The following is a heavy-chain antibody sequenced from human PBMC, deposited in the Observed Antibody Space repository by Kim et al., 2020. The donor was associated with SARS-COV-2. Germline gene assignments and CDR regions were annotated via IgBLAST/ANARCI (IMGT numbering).Heavy chain of an antibody. CDR3: ARTTITGGADDY. Sequence: SETLSLTCAVSGGSLSSSHWWTWVRQPPGKGLEWIGEIDHSGSTNFNPSLKSRVTISVDKTKNQFSLKLTSLTAADTAVYYCARTTITGGADDYWGQGPL. CDR1: GGSLSSSHW. CDR2: IDHSGST. J-gene: IGHJ4*02. V-gene: IGHV4-4*02. D-gene: IGHD3-9*01.